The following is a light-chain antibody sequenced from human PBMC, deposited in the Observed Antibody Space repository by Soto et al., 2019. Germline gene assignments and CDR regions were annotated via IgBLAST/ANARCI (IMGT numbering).Light chain of an antibody. CDR2: TTS. Sequence: DIQMTQSPSSLSASVGDRVTVTCRASQSVSSDLNWYRQLPGKAPKLLIFTTSTLQSEVPSRFSGSGSGTDFTLTISSLQPEDFATYYCQQTYSIPYTFGRGTKLEIK. V-gene: IGKV1-39*01. J-gene: IGKJ2*01. CDR3: QQTYSIPYT. CDR1: QSVSSD.